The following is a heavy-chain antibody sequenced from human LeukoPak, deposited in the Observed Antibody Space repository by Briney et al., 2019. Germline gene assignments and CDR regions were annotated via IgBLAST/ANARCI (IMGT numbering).Heavy chain of an antibody. CDR2: IKQDGSEK. CDR3: ARDGYDSSGYYPDY. V-gene: IGHV3-7*01. CDR1: GFTFSSYW. J-gene: IGHJ4*02. Sequence: PGGSLRLSCAASGFTFSSYWMSWVRQAPGKGLEWVANIKQDGSEKYYVDSVKGRFTISSDNAKNSLYLQMNSLRAEDTAVYYCARDGYDSSGYYPDYWGQGTLVTVSS. D-gene: IGHD3-22*01.